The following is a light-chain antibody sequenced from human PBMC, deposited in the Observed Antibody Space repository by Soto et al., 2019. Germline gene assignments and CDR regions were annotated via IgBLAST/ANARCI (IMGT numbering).Light chain of an antibody. V-gene: IGKV3-11*01. CDR1: QSVGSF. CDR3: QQRNTRPPTFT. Sequence: VLTLSPVTLSLYPGERASRSCRASQSVGSFLAWYQQTPGQAPRLLIYDTSIRAPGIPARFSGSVSGTDFTLTISRRDPEDFAVYYRQQRNTRPPTFTFAQGTRLEI. CDR2: DTS. J-gene: IGKJ5*01.